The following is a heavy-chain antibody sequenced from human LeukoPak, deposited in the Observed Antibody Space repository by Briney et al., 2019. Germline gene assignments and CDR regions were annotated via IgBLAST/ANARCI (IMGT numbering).Heavy chain of an antibody. Sequence: GGSLRLSCAASGFTFSSYWMSWVRQAPGKGLEWVSYISSSGSTIYYADSVKGRFTISRDNAKNSLYLQMNSLRAEDTAVYYCARELRYLVGATSHAFDIWGQGTMVTVSS. J-gene: IGHJ3*02. CDR2: ISSSGSTI. V-gene: IGHV3-48*04. CDR3: ARELRYLVGATSHAFDI. CDR1: GFTFSSYW. D-gene: IGHD1-26*01.